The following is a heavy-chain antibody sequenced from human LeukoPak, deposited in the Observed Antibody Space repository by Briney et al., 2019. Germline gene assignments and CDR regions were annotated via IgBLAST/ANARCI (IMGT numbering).Heavy chain of an antibody. D-gene: IGHD3-22*01. CDR2: ISGSGGST. Sequence: PGGSLRLSCAASGFTFSSYAMSWVRQAPGKGLEWVSAISGSGGSTYYADSVKGRFTISRDNSKNTLYLQMNSLRAEDTAVYYCARGPQDSSGYLYYYYYGMDVWGQGTTVTVSS. V-gene: IGHV3-23*01. CDR1: GFTFSSYA. CDR3: ARGPQDSSGYLYYYYYGMDV. J-gene: IGHJ6*02.